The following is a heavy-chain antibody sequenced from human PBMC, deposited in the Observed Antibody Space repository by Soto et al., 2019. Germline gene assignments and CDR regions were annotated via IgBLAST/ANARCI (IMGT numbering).Heavy chain of an antibody. Sequence: QVRLQESGQGLVRPSQTLSLICTVSGGSMRNDNFYWSFLRQRPGTGPEWLGYISYTGITCYNPSLESRIFTSVDPSKNQFSLRLKSVTAADTAVYYCARDLYGVVTGRGAFAVWGPGALVTVSS. V-gene: IGHV4-31*03. CDR2: ISYTGIT. D-gene: IGHD3-9*01. J-gene: IGHJ3*01. CDR3: ARDLYGVVTGRGAFAV. CDR1: GGSMRNDNFY.